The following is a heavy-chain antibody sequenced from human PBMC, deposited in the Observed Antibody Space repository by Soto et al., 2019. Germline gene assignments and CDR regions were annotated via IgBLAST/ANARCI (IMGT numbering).Heavy chain of an antibody. CDR1: GYQFTSYG. Sequence: GPGVKKPGASVKVSCKASGYQFTSYGITWVRQAPGQGLEWMGWISGYNGDTKFGQKVQGRVTLTTDTSTSTAYMELRSLRSDDTAVYYCARDQWMVPRGGYDWGQGTLVTVSS. CDR3: ARDQWMVPRGGYD. J-gene: IGHJ4*02. V-gene: IGHV1-18*01. CDR2: ISGYNGDT. D-gene: IGHD6-19*01.